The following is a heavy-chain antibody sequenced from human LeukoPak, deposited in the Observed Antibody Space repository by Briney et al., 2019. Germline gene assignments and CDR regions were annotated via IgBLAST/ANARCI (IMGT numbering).Heavy chain of an antibody. CDR2: ISNDGSRK. CDR3: ATREPAITMIGYFDY. D-gene: IGHD3-22*01. J-gene: IGHJ4*02. Sequence: PGRSLRLSCAPSGFTFSRHGMHWVRQAPGKGLEWVAIISNDGSRKYYGHSVEGRFTISRDNSKNTLYLQMNSLRAEDTAVYYCATREPAITMIGYFDYWGQGTLVTVSS. V-gene: IGHV3-30*03. CDR1: GFTFSRHG.